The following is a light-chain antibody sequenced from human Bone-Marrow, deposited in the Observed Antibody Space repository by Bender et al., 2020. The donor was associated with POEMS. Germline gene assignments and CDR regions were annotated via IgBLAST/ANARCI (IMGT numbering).Light chain of an antibody. CDR1: SSDVGGYNY. V-gene: IGLV2-8*01. CDR2: EVT. CDR3: SSYAGGNNFVL. Sequence: QSALTQPPSASGSPGQSVTISCTGTSSDVGGYNYVSWYQQHPGKAPKLMIFEVTKQPSGVPDRFFGSKSGNTASLTVSGLQAEDEADYYCSSYAGGNNFVLFGGGTKLTVL. J-gene: IGLJ2*01.